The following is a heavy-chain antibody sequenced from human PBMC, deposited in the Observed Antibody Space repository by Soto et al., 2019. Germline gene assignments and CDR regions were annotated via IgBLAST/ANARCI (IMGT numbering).Heavy chain of an antibody. Sequence: SETLSLTCTVSGGSISSSSYYWGWIRQPPGKGLEWIGSIYYSGSTYYNPSLKSRVTISVDTSKNQFSLKLSSVTAADTAVYYCARLLRGVEKYYYYYYMDVWGKGTTVTVSS. CDR2: IYYSGST. J-gene: IGHJ6*03. CDR1: GGSISSSSYY. CDR3: ARLLRGVEKYYYYYYMDV. V-gene: IGHV4-39*01. D-gene: IGHD3-10*01.